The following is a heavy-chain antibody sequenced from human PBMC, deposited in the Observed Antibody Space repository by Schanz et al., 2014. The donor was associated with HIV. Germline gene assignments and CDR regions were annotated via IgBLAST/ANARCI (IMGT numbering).Heavy chain of an antibody. CDR3: ARDIKYDDPFQYGMDV. CDR2: INITLGKT. CDR1: GGTIRNLG. J-gene: IGHJ6*02. Sequence: QVQLVQAGAEVKKSGASVKVSCKASGGTIRNLGITWVRQAPGQGLQWLGGINITLGKTNYAQKFQGRVSMTADQSTSTAYMEVSSLRSDDTAVYFCARDIKYDDPFQYGMDVWGQGTTVSVSS. V-gene: IGHV1-69*01. D-gene: IGHD1-1*01.